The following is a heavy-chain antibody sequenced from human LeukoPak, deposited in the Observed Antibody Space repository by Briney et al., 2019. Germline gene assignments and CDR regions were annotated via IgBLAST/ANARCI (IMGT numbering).Heavy chain of an antibody. V-gene: IGHV4-59*12. D-gene: IGHD6-19*01. CDR1: GDSISSYY. J-gene: IGHJ5*02. CDR3: ARDQEVAVAGLRGPNWFDP. CDR2: IYNSGST. Sequence: SETLSLTCTVSGDSISSYYWSWIRQPPGKGLEWIGYIYNSGSTNYNPSLKSRVTISVDTSKNQFSLKLSSVTAADTAVYYCARDQEVAVAGLRGPNWFDPWGQGTLVTVSS.